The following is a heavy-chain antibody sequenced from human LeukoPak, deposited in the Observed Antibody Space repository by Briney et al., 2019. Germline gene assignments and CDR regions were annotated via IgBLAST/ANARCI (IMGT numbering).Heavy chain of an antibody. V-gene: IGHV3-33*01. Sequence: PSGGSLRLSCAASGFIYSHYGMHWVRQAPGKGLEWVAVIWSDGGNRFYAGSVKGRFTISRDNSQNTLFLQMNSLRAEDTAMYYCARDAQRGFDYSNSLEYWGHGTLVTVSS. CDR1: GFIYSHYG. CDR3: ARDAQRGFDYSNSLEY. D-gene: IGHD4-11*01. J-gene: IGHJ4*01. CDR2: IWSDGGNR.